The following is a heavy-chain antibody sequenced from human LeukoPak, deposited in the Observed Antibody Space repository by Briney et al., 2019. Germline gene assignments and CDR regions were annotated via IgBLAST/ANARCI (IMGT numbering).Heavy chain of an antibody. CDR3: AREWDY. J-gene: IGHJ4*02. CDR1: GGSISNYF. Sequence: SETLSLTCTVSGGSISNYFWSWIRQPPGKGLEWIGSISYSGDTYYNASLKSRVTISGDTSKSQFSLKLSSVTAADTAVYYCAREWDYWGQGTLVTVSS. CDR2: ISYSGDT. V-gene: IGHV4-39*07.